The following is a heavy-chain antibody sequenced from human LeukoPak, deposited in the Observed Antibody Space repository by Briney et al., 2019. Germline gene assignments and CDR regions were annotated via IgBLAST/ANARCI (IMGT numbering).Heavy chain of an antibody. Sequence: GASVKVSCKASGGTFSSYAISWMRQAPGQGLEWMGGIIPIFGTANYAQKFQGRVTITADESTSTAYMELSSLRSEDTAVYYCARASAMVDRGAFDIWGQGTMVTVSS. V-gene: IGHV1-69*13. CDR3: ARASAMVDRGAFDI. CDR1: GGTFSSYA. D-gene: IGHD5-18*01. CDR2: IIPIFGTA. J-gene: IGHJ3*02.